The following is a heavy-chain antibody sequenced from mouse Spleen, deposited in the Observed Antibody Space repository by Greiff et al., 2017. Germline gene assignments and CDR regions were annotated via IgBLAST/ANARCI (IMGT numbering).Heavy chain of an antibody. CDR3: TRSDYSNSYWYFDV. Sequence: LVESGAELVRPGASVTLSCKASGYTFTDYEMHWVKQTPVHGLEWIGAIDPETGGTAYNQKFKGKAILTADKSSSTAYMELRSLTSEDSAVYYCTRSDYSNSYWYFDVWGAGTTVTVSS. CDR1: GYTFTDYE. J-gene: IGHJ1*01. V-gene: IGHV1-15*01. CDR2: IDPETGGT. D-gene: IGHD2-5*01.